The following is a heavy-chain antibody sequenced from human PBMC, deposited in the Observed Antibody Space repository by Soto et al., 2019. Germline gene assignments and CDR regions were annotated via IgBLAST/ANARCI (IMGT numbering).Heavy chain of an antibody. D-gene: IGHD3-9*01. CDR1: GYTFTSYY. Sequence: ASLKVSCKASGYTFTSYYMHWVRQAPGQGLEWMGIINPSGGSTSYAQKFQGRVTMTRDTSTSTVYMELSSLRSEDTAVYYCASDILTALDAFDIWGQGTMVTVSS. CDR2: INPSGGST. J-gene: IGHJ3*02. CDR3: ASDILTALDAFDI. V-gene: IGHV1-46*03.